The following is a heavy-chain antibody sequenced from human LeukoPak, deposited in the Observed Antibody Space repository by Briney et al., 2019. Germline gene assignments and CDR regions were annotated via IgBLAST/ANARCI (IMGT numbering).Heavy chain of an antibody. CDR2: IHYSGNT. V-gene: IGHV4-59*01. CDR1: GGSISSYY. CDR3: ARDGVNSDWPPHY. Sequence: PSETLSLACTVSGGSISSYYWSWIRQSPGEGLEWIGNIHYSGNTNHNPSLRSRVTISTDTSKNQFSLRLISVTAADTAVYYCARDGVNSDWPPHYWGQGTLVTVSS. D-gene: IGHD6-19*01. J-gene: IGHJ4*02.